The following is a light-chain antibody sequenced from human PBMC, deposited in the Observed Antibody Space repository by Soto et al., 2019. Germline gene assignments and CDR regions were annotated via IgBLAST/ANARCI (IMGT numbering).Light chain of an antibody. CDR1: QGISSY. V-gene: IGKV1-9*01. CDR2: AAS. Sequence: IQLTQSPSSLSASVGDRVTITCRASQGISSYLAWYRQKPGKAPKLLIYAASTLQSGVPSRFSGSGSGTEFTLTISSLQSEDFALYYCQQYNNWPITFGQGTRLEIK. J-gene: IGKJ5*01. CDR3: QQYNNWPIT.